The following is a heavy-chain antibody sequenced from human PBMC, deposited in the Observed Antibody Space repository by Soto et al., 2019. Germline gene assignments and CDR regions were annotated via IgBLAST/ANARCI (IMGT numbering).Heavy chain of an antibody. CDR3: AAAAIPVAGRHPDF. CDR2: INPNNGVT. J-gene: IGHJ4*02. V-gene: IGHV1-2*02. Sequence: QEQVVQSGPAMKEPGSSVKVSCRASGIMSSGDGFSWVRQAPGQGLEWMGWINPNNGVTTYAKNFQGRVTMTRDSSISTAYMELSSLRSDDTAVYFCAAAAIPVAGRHPDFWGQGTVVTVS. D-gene: IGHD6-19*01. CDR1: GIMSSGDG.